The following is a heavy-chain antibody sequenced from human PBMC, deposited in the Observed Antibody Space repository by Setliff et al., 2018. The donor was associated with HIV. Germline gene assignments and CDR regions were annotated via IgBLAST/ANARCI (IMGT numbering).Heavy chain of an antibody. CDR2: INPSGST. CDR3: ARSSWLVAVRFFDY. J-gene: IGHJ4*02. CDR1: DGDLSGDS. V-gene: IGHV4-34*01. Sequence: PSETLSLTFDVADGDLSGDSWSWIRQPPGKGLEWIGEINPSGSTNYNPSLKSRVTISVDTSKYQFSLRLSSVTAADTAGYYCARSSWLVAVRFFDYWGQGTLVTVSS. D-gene: IGHD5-12*01.